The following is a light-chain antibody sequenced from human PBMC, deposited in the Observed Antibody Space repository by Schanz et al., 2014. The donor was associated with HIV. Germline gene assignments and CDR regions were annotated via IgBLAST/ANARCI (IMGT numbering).Light chain of an antibody. CDR2: SAS. CDR1: QSVSSSY. V-gene: IGKV3-20*01. CDR3: QQYGSSPLT. J-gene: IGKJ4*01. Sequence: EIVLTQSPGTLSLSPGERATLSCRASQSVSSSYLAWYQQIPGQAPRLLIYSASSRATGIPDRFSGSGSGTDFTLIISRLEPEDFAVYYCQQYGSSPLTFGGGTKVDIK.